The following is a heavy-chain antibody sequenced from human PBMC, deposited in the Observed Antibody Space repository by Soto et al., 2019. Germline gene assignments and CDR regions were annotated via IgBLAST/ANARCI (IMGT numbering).Heavy chain of an antibody. Sequence: QVQLVESGGGVVQPARSLRLSCSDSGSIFSSYGMHWVRRAPGKGPEWVAVTSFDGRNNNYADSVRGRFTISRDNFKNTLYLQMNSLRAEDTAVYYCAKDTYYHDSSGFYVFDYWGQGTPVTVSS. V-gene: IGHV3-30*18. CDR1: GSIFSSYG. D-gene: IGHD3-22*01. CDR2: TSFDGRNN. J-gene: IGHJ4*02. CDR3: AKDTYYHDSSGFYVFDY.